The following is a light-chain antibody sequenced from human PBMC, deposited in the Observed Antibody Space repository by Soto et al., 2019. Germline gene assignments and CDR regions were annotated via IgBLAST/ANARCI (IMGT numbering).Light chain of an antibody. CDR1: QSVNSNY. V-gene: IGKV3-20*01. J-gene: IGKJ2*01. CDR3: QQFGSSYT. CDR2: GAS. Sequence: EIVLTQSPGTLALSPGERATLSCRASQSVNSNYLAWYQLKVGQAPRLLIYGASRRATGIPDRFSGSGSGTDFILTISRLEPEDFAVYCCQQFGSSYTFGQGTKLEIK.